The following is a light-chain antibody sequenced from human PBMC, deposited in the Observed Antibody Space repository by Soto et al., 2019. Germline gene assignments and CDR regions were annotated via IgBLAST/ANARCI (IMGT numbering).Light chain of an antibody. J-gene: IGKJ2*02. CDR2: GAS. CDR3: QQYRDSPGT. Sequence: EIVLTQSPATLSVSPGERVTLSCRASQTVSSNLAWYQQKPGQAPRLLIFGASTRATGIPARFSGSGTGTEFTLTISSLQPEDFAVYYCQQYRDSPGTFGQGTKVEIK. CDR1: QTVSSN. V-gene: IGKV3-15*01.